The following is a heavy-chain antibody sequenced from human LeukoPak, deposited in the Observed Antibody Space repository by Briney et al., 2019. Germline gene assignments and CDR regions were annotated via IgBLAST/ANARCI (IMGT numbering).Heavy chain of an antibody. CDR3: ARGRYSSSWYSRGLGY. CDR2: INHSGST. Sequence: SETLSLTCAVYGGSFSGYYWSWIRQPPGKGLEWIGEINHSGSTNYNPSLKSRVTISVDTSKNQFSLKLSSVTAADTAVYYCARGRYSSSWYSRGLGYWGQGTLVTVPS. V-gene: IGHV4-34*01. J-gene: IGHJ4*02. D-gene: IGHD6-13*01. CDR1: GGSFSGYY.